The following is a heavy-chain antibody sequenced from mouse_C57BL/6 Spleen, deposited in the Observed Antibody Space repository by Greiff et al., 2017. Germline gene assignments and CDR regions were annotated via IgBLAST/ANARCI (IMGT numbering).Heavy chain of an antibody. CDR3: AGGDYYGSSWAY. Sequence: EVKLEESGGGLVKPGGSLKLSCAASGFTFSDYGMHWVRQAPEKGLEWVAYISSGSSTIYYADTVKGRFTISRDNAKNTLFLQMTSLRSEDTAMYYCAGGDYYGSSWAYWGQGTLVTVSA. D-gene: IGHD1-1*01. CDR1: GFTFSDYG. V-gene: IGHV5-17*01. J-gene: IGHJ3*01. CDR2: ISSGSSTI.